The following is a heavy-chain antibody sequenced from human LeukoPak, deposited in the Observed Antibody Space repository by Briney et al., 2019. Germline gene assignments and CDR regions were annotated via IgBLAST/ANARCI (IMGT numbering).Heavy chain of an antibody. J-gene: IGHJ3*01. D-gene: IGHD1-26*01. CDR1: GFTFSDYW. V-gene: IGHV3-7*01. CDR3: ARGDFDSGTYNDAFDV. Sequence: LAGGSLRLSCAASGFTFSDYWMSWVRQAPGKGLEWVANIKPDGSEKYSVDSVKGRFTISRDNDKNSLYLQMNSMRAEDTAVYYCARGDFDSGTYNDAFDVWGQGTMVTVSS. CDR2: IKPDGSEK.